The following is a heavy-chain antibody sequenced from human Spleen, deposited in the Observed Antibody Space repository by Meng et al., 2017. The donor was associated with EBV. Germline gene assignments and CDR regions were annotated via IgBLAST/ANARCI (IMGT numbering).Heavy chain of an antibody. J-gene: IGHJ4*02. Sequence: HLLQWCAGRLQASDTLSLTCAVYGGSFSGHYWTWLRQPPGKGLEWSGEINHSGSPNYNPSLKSRVTISVDTSKNQFSLKLSSVTAADTAVYFCARGYCSGGSCYSDYWGQGTLVTVSS. CDR3: ARGYCSGGSCYSDY. CDR2: INHSGSP. V-gene: IGHV4-34*02. CDR1: GGSFSGHY. D-gene: IGHD2-15*01.